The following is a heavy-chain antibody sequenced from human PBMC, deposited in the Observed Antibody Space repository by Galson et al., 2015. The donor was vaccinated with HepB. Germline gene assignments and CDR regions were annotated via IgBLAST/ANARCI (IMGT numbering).Heavy chain of an antibody. Sequence: SVKVSCKASGYTFTSYGISWVRQAPGQGLEWMGWISAYNGNTNYAQKLQGRVTMTTDTSTSTAYMELRSLRSDDMAVYYCARDSVGYCSSTSCYYYYYYMDVWGKGTTVTVSS. CDR1: GYTFTSYG. D-gene: IGHD2-2*01. CDR3: ARDSVGYCSSTSCYYYYYYMDV. V-gene: IGHV1-18*03. CDR2: ISAYNGNT. J-gene: IGHJ6*03.